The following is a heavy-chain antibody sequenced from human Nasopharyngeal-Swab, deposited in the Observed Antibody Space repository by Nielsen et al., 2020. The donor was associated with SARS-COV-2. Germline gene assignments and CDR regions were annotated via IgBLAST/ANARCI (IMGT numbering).Heavy chain of an antibody. J-gene: IGHJ4*02. CDR3: AKEWAAGLDY. CDR1: GFTVSSKY. CDR2: IYSDGST. Sequence: GGSLRLSCAPSGFTVSSKYINWVRQAPGGGLQYIAVIYSDGSTFYADSVKGRFTISRDNSKNTLYLQMNSLRAEDTAVYYCAKEWAAGLDYWGQGTLVTVSS. D-gene: IGHD6-13*01. V-gene: IGHV3-53*05.